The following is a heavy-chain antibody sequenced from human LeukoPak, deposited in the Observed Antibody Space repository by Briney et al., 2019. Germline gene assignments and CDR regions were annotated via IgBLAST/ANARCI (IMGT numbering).Heavy chain of an antibody. D-gene: IGHD4-23*01. CDR2: INHSGST. V-gene: IGHV4-34*01. CDR1: GGSFSGYY. Sequence: SETLSLTCAVYGGSFSGYYWSWIRQPPGKGLEWIGEINHSGSTNYNPSLKSRVTISVDTSKNQFSLKLSSVTAADTAVYYCASTTTVVNNYYYYYMDVWGKGTTVTISS. J-gene: IGHJ6*03. CDR3: ASTTTVVNNYYYYYMDV.